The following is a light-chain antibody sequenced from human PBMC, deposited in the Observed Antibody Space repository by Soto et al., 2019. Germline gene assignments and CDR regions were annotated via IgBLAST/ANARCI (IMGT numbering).Light chain of an antibody. CDR3: QQRYSTPRT. Sequence: DIQMTQSPSSLSASVGDRVTITCRASQSISSYLNWYQQKPGKAPKLLIYAASSLQSGVPSRFSGSGSGTDFTLTISSLQPEDFATYYCQQRYSTPRTFGGGTNVEIK. CDR1: QSISSY. V-gene: IGKV1-39*01. J-gene: IGKJ4*01. CDR2: AAS.